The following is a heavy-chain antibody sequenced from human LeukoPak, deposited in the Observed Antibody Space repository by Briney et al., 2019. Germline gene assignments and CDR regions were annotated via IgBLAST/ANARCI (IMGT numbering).Heavy chain of an antibody. J-gene: IGHJ3*02. CDR1: GFTVSSYA. CDR3: ANSVGLERPGDAFDI. Sequence: GGSLRLSCAASGFTVSSYAMSWVRQAPGKGLVWVSRMYGDGSAISHADSVKGRFTISRDNAKNTLYLQMNSLRAEDTAVYYCANSVGLERPGDAFDIWGQGTMVTVSS. V-gene: IGHV3-74*01. D-gene: IGHD1-1*01. CDR2: MYGDGSAI.